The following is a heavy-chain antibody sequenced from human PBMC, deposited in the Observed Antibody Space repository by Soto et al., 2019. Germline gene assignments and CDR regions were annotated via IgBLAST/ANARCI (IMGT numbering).Heavy chain of an antibody. CDR2: IYNDGTT. Sequence: PRACLRVSCIASGGPVAGSYLAWVRQAPGKGLEWASVIYNDGTTYYSQSVEGRFTISRDTSKNTLYLQMDRLRDEDTAVYYCVRPLPSGQTHARDVWGQGTTVTVSS. D-gene: IGHD3-10*01. CDR1: GGPVAGSY. J-gene: IGHJ6*02. CDR3: VRPLPSGQTHARDV. V-gene: IGHV3-53*01.